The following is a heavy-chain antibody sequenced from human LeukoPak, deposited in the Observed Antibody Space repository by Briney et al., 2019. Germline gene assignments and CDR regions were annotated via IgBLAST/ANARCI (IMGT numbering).Heavy chain of an antibody. D-gene: IGHD3/OR15-3a*01. J-gene: IGHJ5*02. CDR3: ASQWTFVYNGFDP. Sequence: SETLSLTCTVSGGSISSSSYYWGWIRQPPGKGLEWIGSIYYSGSTYYNPSLKSRVTISVDTSKNQFSLKLSSVTAAHTAVYYCASQWTFVYNGFDPWGQGTLVTVSS. CDR2: IYYSGST. CDR1: GGSISSSSYY. V-gene: IGHV4-39*01.